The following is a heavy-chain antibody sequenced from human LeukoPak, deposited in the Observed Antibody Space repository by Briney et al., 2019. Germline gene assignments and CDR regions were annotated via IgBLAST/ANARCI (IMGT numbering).Heavy chain of an antibody. Sequence: PSETLSLTCTFSGGSISTYSWNWIRQPPGKGLEWIGYIYYSGSTNYNPSLKSRVTISVDTSKNQFSLKLSSVTAADTAVYYCAGGTYYYFDYWGQGTLVTVSS. CDR3: AGGTYYYFDY. V-gene: IGHV4-59*01. CDR1: GGSISTYS. CDR2: IYYSGST. J-gene: IGHJ4*02. D-gene: IGHD1-26*01.